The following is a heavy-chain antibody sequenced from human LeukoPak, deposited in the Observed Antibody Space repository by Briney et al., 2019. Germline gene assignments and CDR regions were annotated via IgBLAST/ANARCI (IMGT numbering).Heavy chain of an antibody. CDR2: INHSGST. J-gene: IGHJ6*02. CDR1: GGSFSGYY. V-gene: IGHV4-34*01. CDR3: NYYYYGMDV. Sequence: PSETLSLTCAVYGGSFSGYYWSWIRQPPGKGLEWIGEINHSGSTNYNPSLKSRVTISVDTSKNQFSLKLSSVTAADTAVYYCNYYYYGMDVWSQGTTVTVSS.